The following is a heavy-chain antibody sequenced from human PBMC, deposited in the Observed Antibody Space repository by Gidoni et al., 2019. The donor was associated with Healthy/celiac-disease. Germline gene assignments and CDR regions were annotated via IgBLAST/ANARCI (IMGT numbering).Heavy chain of an antibody. Sequence: EVQLVESGGGLVKPGGSLRLSCAASGFTFSSYSMNWVRQAPGKGLEWVSSISSSSSYIYYADSVKGRFTISRDNAKNSLYLQMNSLRAEDTAVYYCARVRKERHGGYYFDYWGQGTLVTVSS. CDR2: ISSSSSYI. CDR1: GFTFSSYS. CDR3: ARVRKERHGGYYFDY. J-gene: IGHJ4*02. D-gene: IGHD3-16*01. V-gene: IGHV3-21*01.